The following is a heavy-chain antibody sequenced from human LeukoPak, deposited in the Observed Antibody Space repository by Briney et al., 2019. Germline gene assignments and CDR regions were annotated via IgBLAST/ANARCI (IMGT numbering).Heavy chain of an antibody. V-gene: IGHV3-23*01. D-gene: IGHD1-14*01. Sequence: GGSLRLSCAASGFTFSSYARSWARQAPGKGLEWVSAISGSGGSTYYADSVKGRFTISRDNSKNTLYLQMNSLRAEDTAVYYCAKDGGMYNVDAWGQGTTVTVSS. J-gene: IGHJ6*02. CDR1: GFTFSSYA. CDR2: ISGSGGST. CDR3: AKDGGMYNVDA.